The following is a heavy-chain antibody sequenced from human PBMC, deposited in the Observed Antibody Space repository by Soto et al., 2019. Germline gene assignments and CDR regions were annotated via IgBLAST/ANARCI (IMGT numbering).Heavy chain of an antibody. J-gene: IGHJ4*02. CDR2: IIPIFGTA. CDR1: GGTFSSYA. Sequence: QVQLVQSGAEVKKPGSSVTVSCKAAGGTFSSYAISWVRQAPGQGIAWMGGIIPIFGTANYAQTFQGRVTITADESTSTAYMELSSLRSEDTAVYYCATTPVGATPPDYWGQGTLVTVSS. CDR3: ATTPVGATPPDY. D-gene: IGHD1-26*01. V-gene: IGHV1-69*01.